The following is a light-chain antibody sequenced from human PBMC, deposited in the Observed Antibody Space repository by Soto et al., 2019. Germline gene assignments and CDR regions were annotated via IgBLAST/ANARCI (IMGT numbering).Light chain of an antibody. CDR1: QSVSSY. Sequence: EIVLTQSPATLSLSPGERATLSCRASQSVSSYLAWYQQKPGQAPRLLIYDASNRATGIPARFSGSGSGTDFTLTISSLEPEDFAVYYCQQYNNWPSTFGQGTKVDIK. CDR2: DAS. J-gene: IGKJ1*01. V-gene: IGKV3-11*01. CDR3: QQYNNWPST.